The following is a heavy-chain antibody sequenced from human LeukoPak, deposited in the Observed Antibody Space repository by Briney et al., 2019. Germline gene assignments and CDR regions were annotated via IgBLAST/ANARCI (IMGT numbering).Heavy chain of an antibody. CDR2: INYKGGPT. CDR3: ARVGPETAFDY. V-gene: IGHV3-64*02. D-gene: IGHD1-14*01. CDR1: GFTLSSSS. J-gene: IGHJ4*02. Sequence: PGGSLRLSCVASGFTLSSSSMHWVRQSPGRGLEYVSAINYKGGPTYYADSVKGRFTISTDNSKNTLYLQMTSLRREDMGVYYCARVGPETAFDYWGQGTLVTVSS.